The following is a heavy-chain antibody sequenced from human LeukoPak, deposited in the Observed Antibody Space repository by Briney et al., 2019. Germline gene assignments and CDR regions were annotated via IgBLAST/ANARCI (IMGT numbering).Heavy chain of an antibody. Sequence: SETLSLTCAVYGGSFSGYYWSWIRQPPGKGLEWIGEINHSGSTNYNPSLKSRVTISVDTSKNQFSLKLSSVTVADTAVYYCARGFRGDNFDYWGQGTLVTVSS. CDR1: GGSFSGYY. J-gene: IGHJ4*02. CDR3: ARGFRGDNFDY. V-gene: IGHV4-34*01. D-gene: IGHD7-27*01. CDR2: INHSGST.